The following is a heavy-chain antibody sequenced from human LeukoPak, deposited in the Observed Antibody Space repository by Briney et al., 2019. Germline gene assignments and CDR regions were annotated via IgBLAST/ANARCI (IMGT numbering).Heavy chain of an antibody. D-gene: IGHD2-21*01. J-gene: IGHJ4*02. Sequence: PSETPSLTCTVSGASVSSYYWSWIRQPPGKRLEWIGFMYYSGSTNYNSSLKSRVTISLDTSRNQFSLKLSSVTAADTAVYYCARKVGMSFDYWGQGTLVTVSS. CDR2: MYYSGST. CDR3: ARKVGMSFDY. CDR1: GASVSSYY. V-gene: IGHV4-59*08.